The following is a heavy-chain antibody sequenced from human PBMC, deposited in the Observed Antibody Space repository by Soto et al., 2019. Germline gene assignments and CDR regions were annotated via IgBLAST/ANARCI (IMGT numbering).Heavy chain of an antibody. D-gene: IGHD1-26*01. CDR3: AKDHSAWENFDY. CDR2: ISGSGGST. J-gene: IGHJ4*02. V-gene: IGHV3-23*01. Sequence: GGSLRLSCAASGFPFSSYAMSWVRQAPGKGLEWVSAISGSGGSTYYADSVKGRFTISRDNSKNTLYLQMNSLRAEDTAVYYCAKDHSAWENFDYWGQGTLVTVSS. CDR1: GFPFSSYA.